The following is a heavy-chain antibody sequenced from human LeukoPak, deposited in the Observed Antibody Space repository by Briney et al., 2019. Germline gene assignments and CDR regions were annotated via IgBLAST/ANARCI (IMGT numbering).Heavy chain of an antibody. Sequence: VASVKVSCKASGGTFSSYAISWVRQAPGQGLEWMGGIIPIFGTANYAQKFQGRVTITTDESTSTAYMELSSPRSEDTAVYYCARGTTGTTWWFDPWGQGTLVTVSS. V-gene: IGHV1-69*05. CDR3: ARGTTGTTWWFDP. CDR2: IIPIFGTA. CDR1: GGTFSSYA. D-gene: IGHD1-1*01. J-gene: IGHJ5*02.